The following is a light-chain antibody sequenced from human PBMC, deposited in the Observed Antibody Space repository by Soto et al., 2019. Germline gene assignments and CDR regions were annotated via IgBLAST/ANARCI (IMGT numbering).Light chain of an antibody. V-gene: IGKV1-39*01. Sequence: GDRVTITCGASQSISSWLAWYQQKPGKAPKLLIYAASSLQSGVPSRFSGSGSGTDFTLTISSLQPEDFATYYCQESYSTPSVTFGPGTKVDIK. J-gene: IGKJ3*01. CDR1: QSISSW. CDR2: AAS. CDR3: QESYSTPSVT.